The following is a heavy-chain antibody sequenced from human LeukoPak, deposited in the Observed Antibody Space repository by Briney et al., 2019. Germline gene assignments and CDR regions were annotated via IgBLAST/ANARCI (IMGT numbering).Heavy chain of an antibody. J-gene: IGHJ3*02. D-gene: IGHD3-10*01. V-gene: IGHV4-61*02. CDR2: IYTSGST. Sequence: SQTLSLTCTVSGGSISSGSYYWSWIRQPAGKGLEWIGRIYTSGSTNYNPSLKSRVTISVDTSKNQFSLKLSSVTAADTAVYYCARSFDRGAFDIWAQGTMVTVSS. CDR3: ARSFDRGAFDI. CDR1: GGSISSGSYY.